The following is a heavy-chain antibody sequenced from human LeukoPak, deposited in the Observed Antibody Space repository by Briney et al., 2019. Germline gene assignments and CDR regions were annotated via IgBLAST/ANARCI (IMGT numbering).Heavy chain of an antibody. D-gene: IGHD6-6*01. CDR2: IHKSGNT. CDR3: ARHRYDNTEYLIEYFDL. V-gene: IGHV4-39*01. CDR1: GDSISITNDY. Sequence: SETLSLTCTVSGDSISITNDYWAWIRQPPGPGLEWIGSIHKSGNTYYNSSLESRVTVSVDTSKNHFSLKLVSVTVADTAVYYCARHRYDNTEYLIEYFDLWGRGTLVSVSS. J-gene: IGHJ2*01.